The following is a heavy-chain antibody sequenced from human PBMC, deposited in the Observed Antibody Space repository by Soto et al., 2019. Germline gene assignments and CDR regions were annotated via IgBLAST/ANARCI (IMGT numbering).Heavy chain of an antibody. J-gene: IGHJ4*02. D-gene: IGHD5-12*01. Sequence: GGSLRLSCAASGFTFSSYAMHWVRQAPGKGLEWVAVISYDGSNKYYADSVKGRFTISRDNSKNTLYLQMNSLRAEDTAVYYCARDSGIWDIVYYFDYWGQGTLVTVSS. CDR3: ARDSGIWDIVYYFDY. V-gene: IGHV3-30-3*01. CDR1: GFTFSSYA. CDR2: ISYDGSNK.